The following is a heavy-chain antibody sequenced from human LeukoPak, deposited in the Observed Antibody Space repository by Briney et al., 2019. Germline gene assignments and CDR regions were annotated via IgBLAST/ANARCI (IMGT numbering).Heavy chain of an antibody. Sequence: GGSLRLSCAASEFTLSIYAMSWVRQAPGKGLEWVSSISSSGGNTYYADSVKGRFTISRDNSKNTLYLQMNSLRAEDTAVYYCAKIGGTICFWGQGTLVTVSS. V-gene: IGHV3-23*01. CDR3: AKIGGTICF. J-gene: IGHJ4*02. D-gene: IGHD3-10*02. CDR2: ISSSGGNT. CDR1: EFTLSIYA.